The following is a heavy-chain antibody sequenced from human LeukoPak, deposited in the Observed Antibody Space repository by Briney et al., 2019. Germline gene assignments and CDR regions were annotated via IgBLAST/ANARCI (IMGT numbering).Heavy chain of an antibody. V-gene: IGHV4-39*01. J-gene: IGHJ3*02. D-gene: IGHD3-16*02. Sequence: SDTLSLTCTVSGGSISSSSYYWGWIRQPPGGGLEWIASIYYSGHTYYNPSLKSRVTISVDTSKSQFSLELSSVTAADTAVYYCARGRYPFDAFDIWGQGTMVTVSS. CDR2: IYYSGHT. CDR1: GGSISSSSYY. CDR3: ARGRYPFDAFDI.